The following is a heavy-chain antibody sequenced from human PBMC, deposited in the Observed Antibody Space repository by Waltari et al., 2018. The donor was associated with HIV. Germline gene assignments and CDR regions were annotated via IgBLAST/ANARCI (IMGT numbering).Heavy chain of an antibody. D-gene: IGHD1-1*01. J-gene: IGHJ6*02. V-gene: IGHV3-11*01. CDR2: ISGSGDTV. CDR3: ARGNNWNDSPYYYYGMDV. CDR1: GFTFSDYY. Sequence: QVHLVESGGGLVKPGGSLRLSCAASGFTFSDYYMSWIRHDPGKGLEGILYISGSGDTVHYTDAVKGRVTVSRDNDKNSLYLQMNSLRAEDAAVYYCARGNNWNDSPYYYYGMDVWGQGTTVTVSS.